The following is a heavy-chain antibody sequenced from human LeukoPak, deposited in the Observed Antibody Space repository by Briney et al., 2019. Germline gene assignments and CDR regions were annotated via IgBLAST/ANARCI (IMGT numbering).Heavy chain of an antibody. CDR1: GFTFSSYA. J-gene: IGHJ5*02. D-gene: IGHD6-19*01. CDR2: ISYDGSNK. Sequence: GGSLGLSCAASGFTFSSYAMHWVRQAPGKGLEWVAVISYDGSNKYYADSVKGRFTISRDNSKNTLYLQMNSLRAEDTAVYYCARDRLVHNWFDPWGQGTLVTVSS. CDR3: ARDRLVHNWFDP. V-gene: IGHV3-30-3*01.